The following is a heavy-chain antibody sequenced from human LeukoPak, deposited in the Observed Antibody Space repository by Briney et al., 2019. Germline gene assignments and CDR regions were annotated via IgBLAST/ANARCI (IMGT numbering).Heavy chain of an antibody. J-gene: IGHJ1*01. D-gene: IGHD3-22*01. V-gene: IGHV4-30-4*08. CDR3: ARAARYYYDSSGYFQH. CDR2: IYYSGST. Sequence: SETLSLTCTVSGGSISSGDCYWSWIRQPPGKGLEWIGYIYYSGSTYYNPSLKSRVTISVDTSKNQFSLKLCSVTAADTAVYYCARAARYYYDSSGYFQHWGQGTLVTVSS. CDR1: GGSISSGDCY.